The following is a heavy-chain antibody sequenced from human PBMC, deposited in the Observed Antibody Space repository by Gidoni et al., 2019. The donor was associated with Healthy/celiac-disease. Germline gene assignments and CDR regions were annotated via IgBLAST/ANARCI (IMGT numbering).Heavy chain of an antibody. J-gene: IGHJ3*02. CDR2: ISGSGGST. CDR3: AKDGYKTDAFDI. Sequence: EVQLLASGGGLVQPGGSLRLSCAASGFPFSSYAMSWVRQAQGKGLEWVSAISGSGGSTYYADSVKGRFTISRDNSKNTLYLQMNSLRAEDTAVYYCAKDGYKTDAFDIWGQGTMVTVSS. CDR1: GFPFSSYA. D-gene: IGHD5-12*01. V-gene: IGHV3-23*01.